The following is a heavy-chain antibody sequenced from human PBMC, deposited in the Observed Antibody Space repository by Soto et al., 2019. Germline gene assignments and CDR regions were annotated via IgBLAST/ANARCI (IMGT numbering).Heavy chain of an antibody. CDR2: IYWDDDK. V-gene: IGHV2-5*02. J-gene: IGHJ5*02. Sequence: SGPTLVNPTQTLMLTCTFSGFSLSTSGVGVGWIRQPPGKALEWLALIYWDDDKRYSPSLKSRLTITKDTSKNQVVLTMTNMDPVDTATYYCAHRQIAAAEVWFDPWGQGTLVTVSS. CDR1: GFSLSTSGVG. CDR3: AHRQIAAAEVWFDP. D-gene: IGHD6-13*01.